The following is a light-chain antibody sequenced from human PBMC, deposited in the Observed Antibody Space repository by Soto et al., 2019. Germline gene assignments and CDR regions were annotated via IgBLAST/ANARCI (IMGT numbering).Light chain of an antibody. CDR3: QQSYSAPLT. Sequence: DIQMTQSPSSPSASVGDRVTITCRASQSITNYLNWYQQKPGKAPTLLIYAASSLQSGVPSRFSGSGSGTDFTLTISSLQPEDFANYYCQQSYSAPLTFGGGTKVDIK. V-gene: IGKV1-39*01. CDR1: QSITNY. CDR2: AAS. J-gene: IGKJ4*01.